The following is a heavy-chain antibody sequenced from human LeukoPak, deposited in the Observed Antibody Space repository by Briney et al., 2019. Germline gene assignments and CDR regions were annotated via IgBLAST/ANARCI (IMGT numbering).Heavy chain of an antibody. CDR1: GGSISSYY. CDR3: ARESRDVETEGFDY. D-gene: IGHD5-24*01. CDR2: IYYSGST. J-gene: IGHJ4*02. Sequence: SETLSLTCTVSGGSISSYYWSWIRQPPGKGLEWIGYIYYSGSTNYNPSLKSRVTISVDTSKNQCSLKLNSVTAADTAVYYCARESRDVETEGFDYWGQGTLVTVSS. V-gene: IGHV4-59*01.